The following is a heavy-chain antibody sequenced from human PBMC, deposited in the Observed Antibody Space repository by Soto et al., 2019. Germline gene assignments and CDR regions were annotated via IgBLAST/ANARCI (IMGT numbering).Heavy chain of an antibody. CDR1: GFTLSNYV. CDR3: AKDLRGSLVFGLFDP. CDR2: ISGGGANT. J-gene: IGHJ5*02. V-gene: IGHV3-23*01. D-gene: IGHD3-3*01. Sequence: EVQLLESGGGLVQPGGSLRLSCAASGFTLSNYVMTWVRQAPGKGLEWVSSISGGGANTYYADSVEGRFTISRDNSKNTVFLQMNGPRDEDTAVYYCAKDLRGSLVFGLFDPWGQGTLVTVSS.